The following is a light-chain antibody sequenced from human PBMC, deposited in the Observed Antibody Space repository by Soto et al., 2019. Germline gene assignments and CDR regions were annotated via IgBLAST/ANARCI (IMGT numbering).Light chain of an antibody. V-gene: IGKV3-15*01. J-gene: IGKJ1*01. Sequence: EIVMTQSPATLSVSPGERATLSCTASHYIYSNVAWLQQRPGQAPRLLICRASTRATGTPARFTGSGSGTEFTLTITSLQSEDFALYYCQQYHNLWTFGQGTKVDIK. CDR1: HYIYSN. CDR2: RAS. CDR3: QQYHNLWT.